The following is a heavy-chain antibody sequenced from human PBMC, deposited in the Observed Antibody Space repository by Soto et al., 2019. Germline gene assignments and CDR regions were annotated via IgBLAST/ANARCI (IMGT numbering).Heavy chain of an antibody. J-gene: IGHJ3*01. V-gene: IGHV4-61*01. CDR3: ARMATTLSDGFDL. CDR2: VYHSGYT. CDR1: GGSLTSGSYY. Sequence: QVQLQESGPGLLKPSETLSLTCSVSGGSLTSGSYYWSWIRQPPDMGLEWIGYVYHSGYTHYNSSLKSRVTVSIDTSKIQFSLKLGSVTTADTALYFCARMATTLSDGFDLWGRGTMVTVSS. D-gene: IGHD1-1*01.